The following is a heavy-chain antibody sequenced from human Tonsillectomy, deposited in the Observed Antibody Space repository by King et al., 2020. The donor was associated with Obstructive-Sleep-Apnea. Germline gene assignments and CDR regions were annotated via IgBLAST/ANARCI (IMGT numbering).Heavy chain of an antibody. J-gene: IGHJ6*02. Sequence: EQLVQSGAEVKRPGESLTISCTGSGYTFTTYWITWVRQMPGKGLEWMGRIDPSDSYTKYSPSFQGHVTISADKSISAAYLQWSSLKASDTAIYYCARQGGYYGMDVWDQGTTVTVYS. CDR3: ARQGGYYGMDV. V-gene: IGHV5-10-1*03. CDR2: IDPSDSYT. D-gene: IGHD1-26*01. CDR1: GYTFTTYW.